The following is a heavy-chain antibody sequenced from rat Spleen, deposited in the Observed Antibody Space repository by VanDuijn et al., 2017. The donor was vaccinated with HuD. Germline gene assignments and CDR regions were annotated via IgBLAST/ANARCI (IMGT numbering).Heavy chain of an antibody. CDR3: TRGGGFAY. CDR2: ISSGGNT. CDR1: GFSLTSNG. Sequence: QVHLKESGPGLVQPSQTLSLTCTVSGFSLTSNGVSWVRQPPGKGLEWIAAISSGGNTYYNSALKSRLSISRDTSKSQVFLKMNSLQTEDTANYFCTRGGGFAYWGQGTLVTVSS. J-gene: IGHJ3*01. V-gene: IGHV2S12*01.